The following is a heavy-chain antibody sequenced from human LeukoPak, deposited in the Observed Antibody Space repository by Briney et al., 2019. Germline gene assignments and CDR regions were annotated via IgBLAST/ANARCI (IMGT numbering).Heavy chain of an antibody. CDR1: GGSFSGYY. Sequence: SETLSLTCAVYGGSFSGYYWSWIRQPPEKGLEWIGEINHSGSTNYNPSLKSRVTISVDTSKNQFSLKLSSVTAADTAVYYCAREGDYGLGYWGQGTLVTVSS. CDR2: INHSGST. CDR3: AREGDYGLGY. V-gene: IGHV4-34*01. D-gene: IGHD4-17*01. J-gene: IGHJ4*02.